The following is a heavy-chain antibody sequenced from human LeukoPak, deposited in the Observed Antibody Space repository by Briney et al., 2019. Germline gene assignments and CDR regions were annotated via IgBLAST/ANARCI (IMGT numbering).Heavy chain of an antibody. CDR1: GFTFTDYW. CDR3: AKVPRFYCSGGSCYTFDY. D-gene: IGHD2-15*01. Sequence: GGSLRLSCAASGFTFTDYWMHWVRQVPGKGLVWVSRISTDGSSNSYADSVKGRFTISRDNAKNTLYLQMNSLRVEDTAVYYCAKVPRFYCSGGSCYTFDYWGQGTLVTVSS. CDR2: ISTDGSSN. V-gene: IGHV3-74*01. J-gene: IGHJ4*02.